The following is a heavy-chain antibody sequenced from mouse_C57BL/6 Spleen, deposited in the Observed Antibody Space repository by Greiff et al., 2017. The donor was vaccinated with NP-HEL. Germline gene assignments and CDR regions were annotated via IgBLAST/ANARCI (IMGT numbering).Heavy chain of an antibody. V-gene: IGHV5-17*01. Sequence: EVHLVESGGGLVKPGGSLKLSCAASGFTFSDYGMHWVRQAPEKGLEWVAYISSGSSTIYYADTVKGRFTISRDNAKNTLFLQMTSLRSEDTAMYYCARSDHYYGSSYDYAMDYWGQGTSVTVSS. CDR2: ISSGSSTI. D-gene: IGHD1-1*01. J-gene: IGHJ4*01. CDR1: GFTFSDYG. CDR3: ARSDHYYGSSYDYAMDY.